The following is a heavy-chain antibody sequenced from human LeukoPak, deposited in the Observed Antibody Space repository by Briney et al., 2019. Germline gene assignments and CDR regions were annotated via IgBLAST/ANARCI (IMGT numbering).Heavy chain of an antibody. CDR3: AKDQALSLSSSRALDY. CDR1: GFSFCTYA. D-gene: IGHD2-2*01. J-gene: IGHJ4*02. CDR2: ISSSGGSP. Sequence: GGSPRLSCVASGFSFCTYALCWGREAPGKGVEGGSAISSSGGSPYYADSVTGRFTISRDNSKNTLYLQMNSLRAEDTALYYCAKDQALSLSSSRALDYWGQGTLVTVSS. V-gene: IGHV3-23*01.